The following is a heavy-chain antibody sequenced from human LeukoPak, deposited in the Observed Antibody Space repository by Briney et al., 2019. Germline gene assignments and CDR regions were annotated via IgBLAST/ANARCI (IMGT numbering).Heavy chain of an antibody. V-gene: IGHV3-30-3*01. J-gene: IGHJ6*02. CDR3: AREPYDISGYGMDV. CDR2: IAYDGTNI. Sequence: GGSLRLSCAASGFTFSDYYMSWVRQAPGKGLEWVATIAYDGTNIFYADSVRGRFTISRDNSKSALFLEMNSLRGEDTAVYYCAREPYDISGYGMDVWGQGTMVTVSS. D-gene: IGHD3-22*01. CDR1: GFTFSDYY.